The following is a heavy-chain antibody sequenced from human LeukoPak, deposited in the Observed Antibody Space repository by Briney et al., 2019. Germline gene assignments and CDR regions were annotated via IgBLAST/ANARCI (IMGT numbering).Heavy chain of an antibody. J-gene: IGHJ4*02. D-gene: IGHD3-3*01. CDR2: ISGSGGST. Sequence: GGSLRLSCAASGFTFSSYAMSWVRQAPGKGLEWVSAISGSGGSTYYADSVKGRFTISRDNSKNTPYLQMNSLRDEDTAVYYCARDRAITIFGVAPTPFDYWGQGTLVTVSS. CDR3: ARDRAITIFGVAPTPFDY. V-gene: IGHV3-23*01. CDR1: GFTFSSYA.